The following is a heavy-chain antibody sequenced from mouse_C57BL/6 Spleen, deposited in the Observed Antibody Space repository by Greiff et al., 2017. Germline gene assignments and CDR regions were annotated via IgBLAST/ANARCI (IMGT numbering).Heavy chain of an antibody. D-gene: IGHD2-2*01. J-gene: IGHJ3*01. V-gene: IGHV1-53*01. CDR3: ASGGYPWFAY. CDR2: INPSNGGT. CDR1: GYTFTSYW. Sequence: QVQLQQPGTELVKPGASVKLSCTASGYTFTSYWMHWVKQRPGQGLEWIGNINPSNGGTNYTELFKSKATLTVDKSSSTDYMQLSGLTSEDSAVYSCASGGYPWFAYWGQGTLVTVSA.